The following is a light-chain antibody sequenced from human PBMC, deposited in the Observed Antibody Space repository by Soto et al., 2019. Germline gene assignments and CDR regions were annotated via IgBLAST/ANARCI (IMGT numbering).Light chain of an antibody. V-gene: IGKV3-15*01. Sequence: EVVMTHSPATLSVKTGERATLSCRASQSVYSNSAWYQQKPGQAPRLLIYGASIRATGIPARFSGSGSGTDFTLTISSLQSEDFAVYYCQQYHNWPPITSGHRRRPEIK. CDR3: QQYHNWPPIT. CDR2: GAS. J-gene: IGKJ5*01. CDR1: QSVYSN.